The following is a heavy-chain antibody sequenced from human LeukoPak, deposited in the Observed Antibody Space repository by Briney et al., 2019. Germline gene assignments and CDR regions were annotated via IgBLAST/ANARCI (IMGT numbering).Heavy chain of an antibody. J-gene: IGHJ6*02. CDR3: ARADPGDYDGMDV. V-gene: IGHV4-59*01. CDR2: IYYSGST. CDR1: GGSISSYY. Sequence: PSETLSLTCTVSGGSISSYYWSWIRQPPGKGLEWIGYIYYSGSTNYNPSLKSRVTISVDTSKNQFSLKLSSVTAADTAVYYCARADPGDYDGMDVWGQGTTVTVSS.